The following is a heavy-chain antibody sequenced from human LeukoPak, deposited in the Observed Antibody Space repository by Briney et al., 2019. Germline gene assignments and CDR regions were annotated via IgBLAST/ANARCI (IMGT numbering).Heavy chain of an antibody. Sequence: KPSETLSLTCAVYGGSFSGYYWSWIRQPPGKGLEWIGEINHSGSTNYNPSLKSRVTISVDTSKNQFSLKLSSVTAADTAVYYCASGHDGFLDYWGQGTLVTVSS. J-gene: IGHJ4*02. CDR1: GGSFSGYY. V-gene: IGHV4-34*01. CDR3: ASGHDGFLDY. CDR2: INHSGST. D-gene: IGHD5-24*01.